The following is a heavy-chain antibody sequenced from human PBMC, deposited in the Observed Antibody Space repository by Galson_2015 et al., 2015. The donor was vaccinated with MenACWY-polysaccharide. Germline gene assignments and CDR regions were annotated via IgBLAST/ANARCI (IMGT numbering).Heavy chain of an antibody. D-gene: IGHD1-26*01. CDR2: IYHSGST. CDR3: ARVEKYSGSYYILH. Sequence: VQLQESGPGLVKPSETLSLTCAVSGYSISSGYYWGWIRQPPGKGLEWIGSIYHSGSTYYNPSLKSRVTISVDTSKTQFSLKLSSVTAADTAVYYCARVEKYSGSYYILHWGQGTLVTVS. CDR1: GYSISSGYY. V-gene: IGHV4-38-2*01. J-gene: IGHJ4*02.